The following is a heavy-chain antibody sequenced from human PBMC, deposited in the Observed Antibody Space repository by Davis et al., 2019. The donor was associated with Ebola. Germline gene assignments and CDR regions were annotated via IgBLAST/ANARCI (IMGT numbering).Heavy chain of an antibody. D-gene: IGHD3-10*01. J-gene: IGHJ5*02. CDR2: IYYSGST. CDR1: GGSISSGGYY. CDR3: ARAVALSGEIDT. Sequence: LRLSCTVSGGSISSGGYYWSWIRQHPVKGLEWIGYIYYSGSTYSNPSLKSRVTISVDTSKNQFSLKLSSVTAADTAVYYCARAVALSGEIDTWGQGTLVTVSS. V-gene: IGHV4-31*03.